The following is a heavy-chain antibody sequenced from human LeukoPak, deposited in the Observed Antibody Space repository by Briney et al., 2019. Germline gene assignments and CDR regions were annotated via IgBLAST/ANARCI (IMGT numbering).Heavy chain of an antibody. J-gene: IGHJ6*04. CDR1: GFTFSSYS. D-gene: IGHD3-10*02. CDR3: AELGITMIGGV. V-gene: IGHV3-21*01. CDR2: ISSSRSYI. Sequence: GGPLRLSCAASGFTFSSYSMNWVRQAPGKGLEWVSSISSSRSYIYYADSVKGRFTISRDNAKNSLYLQMNSLRAEDTAVYYCAELGITMIGGVWGKGTTVTISS.